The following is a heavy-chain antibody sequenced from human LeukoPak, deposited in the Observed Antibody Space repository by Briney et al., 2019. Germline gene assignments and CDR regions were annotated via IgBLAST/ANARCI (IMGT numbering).Heavy chain of an antibody. V-gene: IGHV6-1*01. J-gene: IGHJ3*01. CDR1: GDSFSSNSAA. CDR2: TYYRSKWYN. Sequence: SQTLSLTCALSGDSFSSNSAAWTWLRQSPSRGLEWLGRTYYRSKWYNDYAVSVKSRIAINPDTSKNQFSLQLNSVTPEDTAVYDCARKAVGGAFDVWGQGTMVTVSS. D-gene: IGHD3-16*01. CDR3: ARKAVGGAFDV.